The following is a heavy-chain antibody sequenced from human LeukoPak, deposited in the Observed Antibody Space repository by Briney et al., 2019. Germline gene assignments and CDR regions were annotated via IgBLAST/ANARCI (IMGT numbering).Heavy chain of an antibody. D-gene: IGHD4/OR15-4a*01. J-gene: IGHJ5*02. CDR1: GFSLRSARMG. CDR3: ARIRGTIVLWFDP. CDR2: IFSNDAK. V-gene: IGHV2-26*02. Sequence: SGPVLVKPPETLTLTCTVSGFSLRSARMGVTWIRQPPGKALEWLTHIFSNDAKSYSTSRKSRLTISKDTSKSQLVLTITNMDPVDTATYYCARIRGTIVLWFDPWGQGALVTVSS.